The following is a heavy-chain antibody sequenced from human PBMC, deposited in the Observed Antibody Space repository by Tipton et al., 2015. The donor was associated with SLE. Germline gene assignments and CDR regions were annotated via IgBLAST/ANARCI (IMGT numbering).Heavy chain of an antibody. D-gene: IGHD3-22*01. CDR1: GDSISSSSYY. CDR3: ATMVNYYDSRPDNWFDP. Sequence: TLSLTCIVSGDSISSSSYYWGWIRQPPGKGLEWVGTVYYTGNTFYNPSLKSRVTILVDTSKNQFSLKLSSVTAADTAVYYCATMVNYYDSRPDNWFDPWGQGTLVTVSS. V-gene: IGHV4-39*07. CDR2: VYYTGNT. J-gene: IGHJ5*02.